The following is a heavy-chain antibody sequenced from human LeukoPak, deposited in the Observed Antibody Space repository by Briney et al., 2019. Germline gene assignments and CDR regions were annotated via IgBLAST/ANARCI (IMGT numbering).Heavy chain of an antibody. J-gene: IGHJ6*03. Sequence: PGGSLRLSCAASGFTFSRYWMSWVRQAPGKGLEWVASINQYGSEKKYVDSVKGRFTISRDNAKNSLDLEMNSLRAEDTAVYYCARGGELLWFGDRDYYYMDVWGKGTTVTVSS. CDR1: GFTFSRYW. CDR2: INQYGSEK. CDR3: ARGGELLWFGDRDYYYMDV. D-gene: IGHD3-10*01. V-gene: IGHV3-7*01.